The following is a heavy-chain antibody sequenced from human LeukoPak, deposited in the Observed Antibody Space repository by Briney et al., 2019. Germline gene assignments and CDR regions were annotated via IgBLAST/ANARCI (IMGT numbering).Heavy chain of an antibody. CDR3: ARLGAGYCSGGSCDGAFDI. CDR1: GFTFSSYS. J-gene: IGHJ3*02. CDR2: ISSSSSYI. V-gene: IGHV3-21*01. D-gene: IGHD2-15*01. Sequence: GGSPRLSCAASGFTFSSYSMNWVRQAPGKGLEWVSSISSSSSYIYYADSVKGRFTISRDNAKNSLYLQMNSLRAEDTAVYYCARLGAGYCSGGSCDGAFDIWGQGTMVTVSS.